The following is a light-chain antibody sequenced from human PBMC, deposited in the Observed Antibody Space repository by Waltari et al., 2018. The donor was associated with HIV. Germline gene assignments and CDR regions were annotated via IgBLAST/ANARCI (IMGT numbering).Light chain of an antibody. J-gene: IGKJ2*01. CDR1: QGVNTN. V-gene: IGKV3-15*01. CDR3: HQYNNWPYT. CDR2: GAS. Sequence: MMQSPDILPVSPGEGVTLTCRASQGVNTNVAWYQQRPGQAPRLLIYGASTRAAGVPARFSGGGSGTEFTLTISSLQSEDFALYFCHQYNNWPYTFGQGIKLDIK.